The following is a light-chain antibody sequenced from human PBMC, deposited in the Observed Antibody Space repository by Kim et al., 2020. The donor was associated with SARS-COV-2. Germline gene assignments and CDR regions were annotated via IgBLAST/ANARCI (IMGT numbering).Light chain of an antibody. Sequence: SYELTQPLSVSVALGQTARVTCGGNNIGSKKVHXYQQRPGQAPVLVIYGDSNRPSGIAERVSGSNSGNTATLTISRAQVGDEADYYCQVWDGSPWVFGGG. J-gene: IGLJ3*02. V-gene: IGLV3-9*01. CDR3: QVWDGSPWV. CDR2: GDS. CDR1: NIGSKK.